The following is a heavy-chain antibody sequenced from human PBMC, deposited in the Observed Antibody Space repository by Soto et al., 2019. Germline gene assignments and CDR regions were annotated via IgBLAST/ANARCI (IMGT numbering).Heavy chain of an antibody. V-gene: IGHV3-21*01. CDR1: GFTFSSYS. D-gene: IGHD5-12*01. J-gene: IGHJ3*02. CDR2: ISSSSSYI. CDR3: ARTVGPRAHKDGKPFLRYSGYDSGAFDI. Sequence: GGSLRLSCAASGFTFSSYSMNWVRQAPGKGLEWVSSISSSSSYIYYADSVKGRFTISRDNAKNSLYLQMNSLRAEDTAVYYCARTVGPRAHKDGKPFLRYSGYDSGAFDIWGQGTMVTVSS.